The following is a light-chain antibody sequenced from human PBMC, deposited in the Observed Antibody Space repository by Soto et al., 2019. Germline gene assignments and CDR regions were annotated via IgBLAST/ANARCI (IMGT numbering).Light chain of an antibody. CDR1: SNDVGTYNL. CDR3: CSYAGSSTHVV. CDR2: EGS. Sequence: QAVVTQPASVSGSPGQSITISCTGTSNDVGTYNLVSWYQQCPGKAPKLMIYEGSKRPSGVSNRFSGSKSGNTASLTISGLQAEDEADYYCCSYAGSSTHVVFGGGTKLTVL. J-gene: IGLJ2*01. V-gene: IGLV2-23*01.